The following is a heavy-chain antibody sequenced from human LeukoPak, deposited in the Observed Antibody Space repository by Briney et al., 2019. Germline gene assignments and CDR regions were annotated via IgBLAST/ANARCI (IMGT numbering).Heavy chain of an antibody. V-gene: IGHV4-34*01. CDR1: GGSFSGYY. D-gene: IGHD6-13*01. CDR2: INHSGST. J-gene: IGHJ4*02. Sequence: PSETLSLTCAVYGGSFSGYYWSWLRQPPGKGLEWIGEINHSGSTNYNPSLKSRVTISVDMSKNQFSLKLSSVTAADTAVYYCARVIPRIAAAGPFDYWGQGTLVTVSS. CDR3: ARVIPRIAAAGPFDY.